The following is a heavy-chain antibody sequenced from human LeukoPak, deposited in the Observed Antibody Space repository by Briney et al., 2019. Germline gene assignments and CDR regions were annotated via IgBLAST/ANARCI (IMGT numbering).Heavy chain of an antibody. V-gene: IGHV4-4*07. Sequence: PSETRSLTCTVSGGSISSYYWSWIRQPAGKGLEWIGRIYTSGSTNYNPSLKSRVTMSVDTSKNQFSLKLSSVTAADTAVYYCARDLLRFGELAGWFDPWGQGTLVTVSS. J-gene: IGHJ5*02. D-gene: IGHD3-10*01. CDR3: ARDLLRFGELAGWFDP. CDR1: GGSISSYY. CDR2: IYTSGST.